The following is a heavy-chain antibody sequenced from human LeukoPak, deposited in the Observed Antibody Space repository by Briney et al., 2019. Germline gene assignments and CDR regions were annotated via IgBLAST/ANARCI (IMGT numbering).Heavy chain of an antibody. CDR1: GYTFTSYG. CDR3: AARSGTYPYYLDY. CDR2: ISTYNGNT. J-gene: IGHJ4*02. V-gene: IGHV1-18*04. D-gene: IGHD3-10*01. Sequence: ASVKVSCKASGYTFTSYGMSWVRQAPGQGLEWMGWISTYNGNTNYAQKFQGRDTMTTDTSTNTAYMELRSLRSDDTAVYYCAARSGTYPYYLDYWGQGTLVTVSS.